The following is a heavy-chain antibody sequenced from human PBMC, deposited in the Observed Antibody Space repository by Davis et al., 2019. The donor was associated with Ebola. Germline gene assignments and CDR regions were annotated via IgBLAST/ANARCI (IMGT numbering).Heavy chain of an antibody. V-gene: IGHV4-59*08. Sequence: GSLRLSCTVSGGSISSYYWSWIRQPPGKGLEWIGYIYYSGSTNYNPSLKSRVTISVDTSKNQFSLKLSSVTAADTAVYYCARHLSNCSGGSCYPPHYYGMDVWGQGTTVTVSS. CDR3: ARHLSNCSGGSCYPPHYYGMDV. D-gene: IGHD2-15*01. J-gene: IGHJ6*02. CDR1: GGSISSYY. CDR2: IYYSGST.